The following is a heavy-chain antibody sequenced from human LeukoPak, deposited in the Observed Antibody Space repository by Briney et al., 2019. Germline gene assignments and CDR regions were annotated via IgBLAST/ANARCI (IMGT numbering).Heavy chain of an antibody. CDR3: ASALYGGNSIDY. CDR2: IIPIFGTA. Sequence: SVKVSCKASGGTFSRYAISWVRQAPGQGLEWMGRIIPIFGTANYAQKFQGRVTITTDESTSTAYMELSSLRSEDTAVYYCASALYGGNSIDYWGQGTLVTVSS. CDR1: GGTFSRYA. J-gene: IGHJ4*02. V-gene: IGHV1-69*05. D-gene: IGHD4-23*01.